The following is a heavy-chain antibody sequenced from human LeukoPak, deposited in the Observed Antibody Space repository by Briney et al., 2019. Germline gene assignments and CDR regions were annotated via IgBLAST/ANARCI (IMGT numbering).Heavy chain of an antibody. CDR1: GYSISSGYY. D-gene: IGHD3-10*01. Sequence: SETLSLTCAVSGYSISSGYYWGWIRPPPGKGLEWIGSIYHSGSTYYNPSLKSRVTISVDTSKNQFSLKLSSVTAADTAVYYCARDRGSRPWYFDLWGRGTLVTVSS. J-gene: IGHJ2*01. CDR2: IYHSGST. V-gene: IGHV4-38-2*02. CDR3: ARDRGSRPWYFDL.